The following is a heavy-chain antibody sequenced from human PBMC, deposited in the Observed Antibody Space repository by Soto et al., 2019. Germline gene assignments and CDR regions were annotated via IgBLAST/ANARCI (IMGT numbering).Heavy chain of an antibody. CDR2: ISGSGGST. CDR1: GFTFSSYA. J-gene: IGHJ2*01. V-gene: IGHV3-23*01. Sequence: EVQLLESGGGLVQPGGSLRLSCAASGFTFSSYAMSWVRQAPGKGLEWVSAISGSGGSTYYADSVKGRFTISRNNSKNTLYLQMNSLRAEDTAVYYCAKCLGQWLVPHLDLWGRGTLVTVSS. CDR3: AKCLGQWLVPHLDL. D-gene: IGHD6-19*01.